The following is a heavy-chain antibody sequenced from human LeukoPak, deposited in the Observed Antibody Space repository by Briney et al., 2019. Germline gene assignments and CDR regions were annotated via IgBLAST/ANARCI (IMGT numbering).Heavy chain of an antibody. CDR3: ARARFYGDYVREFGY. CDR2: ISSSSSTI. Sequence: GGSLRLSCAASGFTFSSYSMNWVRQAPGKGLEWVSYISSSSSTIYYADSVKGRFTISRDNAKNSLYLQMNSLRAEDTAVYYCARARFYGDYVREFGYWGQGTLVTVSS. D-gene: IGHD4-17*01. V-gene: IGHV3-48*04. CDR1: GFTFSSYS. J-gene: IGHJ4*02.